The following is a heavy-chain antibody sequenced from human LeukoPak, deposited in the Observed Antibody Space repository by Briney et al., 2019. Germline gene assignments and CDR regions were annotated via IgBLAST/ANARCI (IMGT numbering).Heavy chain of an antibody. J-gene: IGHJ4*02. CDR2: INHNGVT. CDR1: GGSFRGYY. D-gene: IGHD6-19*01. V-gene: IGHV4-34*01. CDR3: ARGPDGGWPSGEY. Sequence: SETLSLTCTVYGGSFRGYYWTWIRQPPGKGLEWIGEINHNGVTNYSPSLKSRVTILIDTSKNQSSLKMSSVTAADTAVYYCARGPDGGWPSGEYWGQGTLVTVSS.